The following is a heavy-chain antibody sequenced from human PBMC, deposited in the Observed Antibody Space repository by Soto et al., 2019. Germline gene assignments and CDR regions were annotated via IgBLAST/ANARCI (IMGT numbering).Heavy chain of an antibody. J-gene: IGHJ4*02. V-gene: IGHV1-18*01. CDR1: GYTFTSYG. CDR3: ASGWFGEFVYYFDY. D-gene: IGHD3-10*01. CDR2: IFAHNGNT. Sequence: ASVKVCCKASGYTFTSYGSRWVRQAHGQGLEWMGWIFAHNGNTNYAQKLQGRVTMTTDTSTSTAYMELRSLGSDDTAVYYCASGWFGEFVYYFDYWGQGTLVTVPQ.